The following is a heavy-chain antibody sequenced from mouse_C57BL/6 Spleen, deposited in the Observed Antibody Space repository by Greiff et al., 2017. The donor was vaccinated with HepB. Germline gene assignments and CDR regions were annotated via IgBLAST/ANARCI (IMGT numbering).Heavy chain of an antibody. CDR3: ARFLGGGFDY. Sequence: DVMLVESGGGLVKPGGSLKLSCAASGFTFSDYGMHWVRQAPEKGLEWVAYISSGSSTIYYADTVKGRFTISRDNAKNTLFLQMTSLRSEDTAVYYCARFLGGGFDYWGQGTTLTVSS. CDR2: ISSGSSTI. J-gene: IGHJ2*01. CDR1: GFTFSDYG. V-gene: IGHV5-17*01. D-gene: IGHD4-1*01.